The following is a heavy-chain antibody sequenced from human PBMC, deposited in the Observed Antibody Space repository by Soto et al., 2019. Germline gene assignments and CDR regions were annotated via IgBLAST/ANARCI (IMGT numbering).Heavy chain of an antibody. CDR3: ARGRYDILTGRDYFDY. D-gene: IGHD3-9*01. J-gene: IGHJ4*02. CDR2: IYYSGST. Sequence: PSETLSLTCTVSGGSVSSGSYYWSWIRQPPGKGLEWIGYIYYSGSTNYNPSLKSRVTISVDTSKNQFSLKLSSVTAADTAVYYCARGRYDILTGRDYFDYWGQGTLVTVSS. V-gene: IGHV4-61*01. CDR1: GGSVSSGSYY.